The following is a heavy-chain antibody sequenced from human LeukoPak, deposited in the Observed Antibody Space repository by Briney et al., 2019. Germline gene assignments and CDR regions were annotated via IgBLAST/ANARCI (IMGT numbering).Heavy chain of an antibody. Sequence: SETLSLTCAVSGGSFSGYYWSWIRQPPGKGLEWIAEINNSGSTKYNPYFKSRVSTSVDTSKNQFSLKLSSVTAADTAVYYCARGHSITTPAREMATPKGDAFDSLGQGTMVTDSS. CDR2: INNSGST. D-gene: IGHD5-24*01. CDR3: ARGHSITTPAREMATPKGDAFDS. V-gene: IGHV4-34*01. J-gene: IGHJ3*02. CDR1: GGSFSGYY.